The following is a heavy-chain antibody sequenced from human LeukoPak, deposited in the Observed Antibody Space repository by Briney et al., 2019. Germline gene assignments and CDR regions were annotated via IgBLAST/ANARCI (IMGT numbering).Heavy chain of an antibody. V-gene: IGHV3-74*01. D-gene: IGHD3-10*01. CDR1: GFTFSTYW. CDR3: ATDGGYAFDI. J-gene: IGHJ3*02. Sequence: PGGSLRLSCAASGFTFSTYWMHWARQAPGKGLVWVSHVNVDGSGASYADSVKGRFTISRDNAKNTLYLQMNNLRAEDTAVYYCATDGGYAFDIWGQGTMVTVSS. CDR2: VNVDGSGA.